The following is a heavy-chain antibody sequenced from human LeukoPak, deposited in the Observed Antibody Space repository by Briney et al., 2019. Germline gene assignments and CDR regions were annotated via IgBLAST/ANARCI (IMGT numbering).Heavy chain of an antibody. Sequence: KPSETLSLTCAVYAGSFSGYYWSWIRQPPGKGLEWIGEINHSGSTNYNPSLKSRVTISVDTSKNQFSLKLSSVAAAVTAVYDCARAPGSRSYYPYWGQGNVVTVSS. CDR2: INHSGST. CDR1: AGSFSGYY. D-gene: IGHD1-26*01. J-gene: IGHJ4*02. V-gene: IGHV4-34*01. CDR3: ARAPGSRSYYPY.